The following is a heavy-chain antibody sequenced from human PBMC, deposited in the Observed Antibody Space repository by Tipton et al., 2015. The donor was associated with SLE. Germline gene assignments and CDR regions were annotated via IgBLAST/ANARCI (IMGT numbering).Heavy chain of an antibody. D-gene: IGHD3-22*01. J-gene: IGHJ6*02. V-gene: IGHV3-7*01. CDR3: GRGVYSEGSVGMDV. CDR1: GFTFSTFW. Sequence: GSLRLSCAASGFTFSTFWMSWVRQAPGKGLGWVANIKNDGSERYYVDSVKGRFTVSRDNAKNSLYLQMNSLRAEDTAVYYCGRGVYSEGSVGMDVWGQGTTVTVSS. CDR2: IKNDGSER.